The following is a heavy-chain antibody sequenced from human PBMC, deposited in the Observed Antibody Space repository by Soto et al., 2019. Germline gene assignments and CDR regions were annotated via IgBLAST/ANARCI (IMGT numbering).Heavy chain of an antibody. Sequence: EVQLVQSGAEVKKPGESLKISCKGSGYSFTSYWIGWVRQMPGKGLEWMGIIYPGDSDTRYSPSFQGQVTISADKSISTAYLQWSSLKASDTAMYYCARQGPPFGTGVRWFDPWGQGTLVTVSS. CDR2: IYPGDSDT. J-gene: IGHJ5*02. V-gene: IGHV5-51*01. D-gene: IGHD3-10*01. CDR1: GYSFTSYW. CDR3: ARQGPPFGTGVRWFDP.